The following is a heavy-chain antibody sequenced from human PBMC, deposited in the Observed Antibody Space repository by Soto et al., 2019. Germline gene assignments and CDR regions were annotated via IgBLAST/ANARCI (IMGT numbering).Heavy chain of an antibody. Sequence: PSETLSLTCTVSGGSISSYYWNWIRQPPGKGLEWIGYIYYSGSTYYNPSLKSRVTISVDTSKNQFSLKLSSVTAADTAVYYCARFGAQEIDPCGQRSLVPVSA. D-gene: IGHD3-10*01. CDR3: ARFGAQEIDP. V-gene: IGHV4-59*08. CDR2: IYYSGST. CDR1: GGSISSYY. J-gene: IGHJ5*02.